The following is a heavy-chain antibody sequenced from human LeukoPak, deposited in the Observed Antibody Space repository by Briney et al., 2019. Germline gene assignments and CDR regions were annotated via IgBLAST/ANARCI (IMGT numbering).Heavy chain of an antibody. CDR2: ISCRCGST. V-gene: IGHV3-23*01. Sequence: GGALRLSCAASGFTFSSYAMSWVRQAPGKGLEWVSAISCRCGSTYYADSVKGRFTFSRENSKKTLYLKMNCLRGEDTAVYYSAKAQSWITMIVVAPPDYWGQGTLVTVSS. D-gene: IGHD3-22*01. CDR3: AKAQSWITMIVVAPPDY. CDR1: GFTFSSYA. J-gene: IGHJ4*02.